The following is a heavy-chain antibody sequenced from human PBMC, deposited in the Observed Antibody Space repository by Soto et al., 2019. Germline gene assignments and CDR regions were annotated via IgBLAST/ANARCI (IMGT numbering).Heavy chain of an antibody. CDR1: GFTLTSYA. CDR3: ARDRLRLGELSLIGYFDY. D-gene: IGHD3-16*02. CDR2: ISYDGINE. J-gene: IGHJ4*02. Sequence: PGGSLRLSCEASGFTLTSYAMHWVRQAPGKGLEWVAVISYDGINEYYADSVKGRFTISRDNSKNTLFLQMSSLRVEDTAVYYCARDRLRLGELSLIGYFDYWGQGTLVTVS. V-gene: IGHV3-30*15.